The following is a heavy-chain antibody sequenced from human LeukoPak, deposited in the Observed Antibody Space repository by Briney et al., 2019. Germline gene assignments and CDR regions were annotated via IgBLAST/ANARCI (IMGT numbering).Heavy chain of an antibody. J-gene: IGHJ4*02. V-gene: IGHV3-9*01. Sequence: GGSLRLSCAASGFIFHNYAMHWVRQAPGKGLEWVSGISWNSGSIAYADSVKGRFTISRDNAKNSLYLQMNSLRAEDTAVYYCASANSGSYDHYFDYWGQGTLVTVSS. D-gene: IGHD1-26*01. CDR3: ASANSGSYDHYFDY. CDR2: ISWNSGSI. CDR1: GFIFHNYA.